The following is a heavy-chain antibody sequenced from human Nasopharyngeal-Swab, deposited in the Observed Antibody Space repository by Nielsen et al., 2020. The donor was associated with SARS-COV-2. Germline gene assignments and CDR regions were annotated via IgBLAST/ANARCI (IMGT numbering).Heavy chain of an antibody. Sequence: GGSLRLSCAASGFTFDDYAMHWVRQAPGKGLEWVPGISWNSGSIGYADSVKGRFTISRDNAKNSLYLQMNSLRAEDTAVYYCAKEGGYYDLTTYFDYWGQGTLVTVSS. J-gene: IGHJ4*02. D-gene: IGHD3-22*01. CDR1: GFTFDDYA. CDR2: ISWNSGSI. CDR3: AKEGGYYDLTTYFDY. V-gene: IGHV3-9*01.